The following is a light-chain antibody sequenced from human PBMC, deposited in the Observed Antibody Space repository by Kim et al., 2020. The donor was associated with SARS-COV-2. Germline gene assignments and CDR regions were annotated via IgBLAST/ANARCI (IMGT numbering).Light chain of an antibody. CDR1: SSDVGGYNY. V-gene: IGLV2-11*01. CDR2: DVS. J-gene: IGLJ3*02. Sequence: PGQSVTISCTGTSSDVGGYNYVSWYQQHPGKAPKLMIYDVSKRPSGVPDRFSGSKSGNTASLTISGLQAEDEADYYCCSYAGSRVFGGGTQLTVL. CDR3: CSYAGSRV.